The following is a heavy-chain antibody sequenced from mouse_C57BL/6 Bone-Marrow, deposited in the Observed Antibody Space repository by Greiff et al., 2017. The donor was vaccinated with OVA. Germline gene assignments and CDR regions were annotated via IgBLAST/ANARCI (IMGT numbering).Heavy chain of an antibody. J-gene: IGHJ4*01. D-gene: IGHD2-1*01. CDR2: IYPGDGDT. CDR1: GYAFSSSW. V-gene: IGHV1-82*01. Sequence: VQLQQSGPELVKPGASVKISCKASGYAFSSSWMNWVKQRPGKGLEWIGRIYPGDGDTNYNGKFKGKATLTADKSSSTAYMQLSSLTSEDSAVYFCANYGNYGSYAMDYWGQGTSVTVSS. CDR3: ANYGNYGSYAMDY.